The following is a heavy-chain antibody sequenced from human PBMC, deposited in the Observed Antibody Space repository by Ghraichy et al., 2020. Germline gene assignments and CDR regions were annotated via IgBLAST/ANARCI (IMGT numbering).Heavy chain of an antibody. CDR2: IWYDGSNK. J-gene: IGHJ6*03. V-gene: IGHV3-33*01. D-gene: IGHD2-15*01. CDR3: ARLYCSGGSCYEGYYYYYYMDV. Sequence: GGSLRLSCAASGFTFSSYGMHWVRQAPGKGLEWVAVIWYDGSNKYYADSVKGRFTISRDNSKNTLYLQMNSLRAEDTAVYYCARLYCSGGSCYEGYYYYYYMDVWGKGTTVTVSS. CDR1: GFTFSSYG.